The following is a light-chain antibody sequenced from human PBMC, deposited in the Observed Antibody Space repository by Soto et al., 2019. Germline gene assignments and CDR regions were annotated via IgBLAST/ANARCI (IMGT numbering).Light chain of an antibody. CDR3: QQYVTSSPRT. Sequence: EFVLTQSPGTLSLSPGERATLSCRASHTISSSFLAWYQQKPGKAPRLLMYGISRRATGIPDRFSGSGSGTDFTLTITRLEPEDFAVYYCQQYVTSSPRTFGQGTKVDIK. CDR1: HTISSSF. V-gene: IGKV3-20*01. J-gene: IGKJ1*01. CDR2: GIS.